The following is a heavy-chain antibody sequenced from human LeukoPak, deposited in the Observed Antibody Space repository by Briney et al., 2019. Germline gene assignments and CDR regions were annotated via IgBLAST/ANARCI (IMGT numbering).Heavy chain of an antibody. CDR2: ISYDGSNK. CDR3: AKDPDASVGYGMDV. V-gene: IGHV3-30*18. D-gene: IGHD1-26*01. CDR1: GFTFSSYG. J-gene: IGHJ6*02. Sequence: GGSLRLSCAASGFTFSSYGMHWVRQAPGKGLEWVAVISYDGSNKYYADSVKGRFTISRDNSKNTLYLQMNSLRAEDTAVYYCAKDPDASVGYGMDVWGQGTTVTVSS.